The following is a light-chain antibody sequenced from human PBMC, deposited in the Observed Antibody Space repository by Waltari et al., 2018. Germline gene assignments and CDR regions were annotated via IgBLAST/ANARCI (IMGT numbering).Light chain of an antibody. CDR3: NSYANSNTRV. V-gene: IGLV2-14*03. CDR2: GVS. J-gene: IGLJ3*02. CDR1: SSAIGSYNY. Sequence: QSALTQAASVSGSPGQPITISCTGTSSAIGSYNYVSWYQQHPGKAPNLIIYGVSNRPSGVSNRFSGSKSGNTASLTISGLQAEDEADYYCNSYANSNTRVFGGGTKLTVL.